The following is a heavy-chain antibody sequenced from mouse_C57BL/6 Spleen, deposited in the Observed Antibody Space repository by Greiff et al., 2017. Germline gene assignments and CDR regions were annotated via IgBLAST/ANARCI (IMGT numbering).Heavy chain of an antibody. J-gene: IGHJ1*03. V-gene: IGHV5-17*01. CDR3: ARPIYDGYYGYFDV. D-gene: IGHD2-3*01. CDR1: GFTFSDYG. CDR2: ISSGSSTI. Sequence: EVKLVESGGGLVKPGGSLKLSCAASGFTFSDYGMHWVRQAPEKGLELVAYISSGSSTIYYADTVKGRFTISRDNSKNTLFLQMTSLRSEDTAMYYCARPIYDGYYGYFDVWGTGTTVTVSS.